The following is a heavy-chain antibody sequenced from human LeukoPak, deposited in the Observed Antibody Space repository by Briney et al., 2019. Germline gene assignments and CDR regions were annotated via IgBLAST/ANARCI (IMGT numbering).Heavy chain of an antibody. J-gene: IGHJ4*02. D-gene: IGHD3-10*01. CDR2: IYTSGST. CDR1: GGSISSGSYY. Sequence: SETLSLTCTVSGGSISSGSYYWSWIRQPAGKGLEWIGRIYTSGSTNYNPSLKSRVTISVDTSKNQFSLKLSSVTAADTAVYYCARHLWFGEGYFDYWGQGTLVTVSS. V-gene: IGHV4-61*02. CDR3: ARHLWFGEGYFDY.